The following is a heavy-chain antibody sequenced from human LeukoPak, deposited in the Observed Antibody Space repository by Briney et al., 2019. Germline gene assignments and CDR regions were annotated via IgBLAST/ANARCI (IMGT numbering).Heavy chain of an antibody. CDR3: ARLKGIAARPFDY. V-gene: IGHV4-34*01. D-gene: IGHD6-6*01. CDR2: INHNGST. Sequence: PSETLSLTCAVYGGSFSGYYWSWIRQPPGKGLEWIGEINHNGSTNYNPSLKSRVTISVDTSKNQFSLKLSSVTAADTAVYYCARLKGIAARPFDYWGQGTLVTVSS. J-gene: IGHJ4*02. CDR1: GGSFSGYY.